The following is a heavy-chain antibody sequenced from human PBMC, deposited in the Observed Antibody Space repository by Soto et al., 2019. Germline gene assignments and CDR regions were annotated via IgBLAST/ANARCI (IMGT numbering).Heavy chain of an antibody. D-gene: IGHD1-26*01. CDR1: GFTFSSYS. V-gene: IGHV3-21*01. Sequence: EVQLVESGGGLVKPGGSLRLSCAASGFTFSSYSMNWVRQAPGKGLEWVSSISSSSSYIYYADSVKGRFTISRDNAKNSLYLQMNRLRAEDTAVYYCARVRNKLHSGSYYGYWGQGTLVTVSS. CDR2: ISSSSSYI. J-gene: IGHJ4*02. CDR3: ARVRNKLHSGSYYGY.